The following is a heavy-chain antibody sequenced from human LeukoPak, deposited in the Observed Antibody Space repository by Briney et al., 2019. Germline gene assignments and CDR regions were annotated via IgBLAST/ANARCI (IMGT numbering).Heavy chain of an antibody. J-gene: IGHJ4*02. CDR1: GFTFSSYE. V-gene: IGHV3-48*03. CDR3: ASLGDYYDSSGYYAGNDY. CDR2: ISSSGSTI. D-gene: IGHD3-22*01. Sequence: GGSLRLSCAASGFTFSSYEMNWVRQAPGKGLKWVSYISSSGSTIYYADSVKGRFTISRDNAKNSLYLQMNSLRAEDTAVYYCASLGDYYDSSGYYAGNDYWGQGTLVTVSS.